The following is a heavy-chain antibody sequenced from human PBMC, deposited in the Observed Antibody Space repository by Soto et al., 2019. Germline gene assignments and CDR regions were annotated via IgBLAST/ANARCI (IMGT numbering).Heavy chain of an antibody. D-gene: IGHD2-2*01. CDR3: ARPYCTSNSCHNLFDS. J-gene: IGHJ5*01. CDR1: GYIFTGYY. CDR2: INPNSGDT. V-gene: IGHV1-2*02. Sequence: ASVKVSCKASGYIFTGYYTNWVRQAPGQGLEWMGWINPNSGDTNYAQKFQGRVTMTTDTSISTAYMELSRLRSDDTAVYYCARPYCTSNSCHNLFDSWGQGTLVTVSS.